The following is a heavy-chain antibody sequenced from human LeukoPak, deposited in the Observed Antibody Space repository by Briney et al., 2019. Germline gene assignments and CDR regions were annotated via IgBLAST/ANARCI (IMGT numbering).Heavy chain of an antibody. CDR2: ISSSSSYI. Sequence: GGSLRLSCAASGFTFSSYSMNWVRQAPGKGLEWVSFISSSSSYIYYADSVKGRFTISRDNAKNSLYLQMNSLRAEDTAVYYCARDQSGIVATITFDYWGQGILVTVSS. CDR3: ARDQSGIVATITFDY. CDR1: GFTFSSYS. V-gene: IGHV3-21*01. D-gene: IGHD5-12*01. J-gene: IGHJ4*02.